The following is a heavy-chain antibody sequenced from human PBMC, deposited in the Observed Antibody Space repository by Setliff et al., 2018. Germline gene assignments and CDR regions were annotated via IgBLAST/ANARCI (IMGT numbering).Heavy chain of an antibody. CDR1: GGSISSSY. CDR2: IYSSGST. Sequence: PSETLSLTCTVSGGSISSSYWSWIRQPPGKGLEWIGYIYSSGSTNYNPSLKSRVTTSVDTSRNQFSLELRSVTVADTATYYCVRPGGTTVVARHFDYWGSGILVTVSS. J-gene: IGHJ4*01. CDR3: VRPGGTTVVARHFDY. V-gene: IGHV4-59*08. D-gene: IGHD2-15*01.